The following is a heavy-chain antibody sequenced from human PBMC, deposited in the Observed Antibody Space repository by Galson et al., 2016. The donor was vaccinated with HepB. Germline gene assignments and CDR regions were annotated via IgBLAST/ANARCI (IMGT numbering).Heavy chain of an antibody. Sequence: SLRLSCAASGFTFSLYGMHWVRQAPGKGLEWVAVTWYDGSKKHYADSVKDRFTISRDNAQNSLYLQMNNLRAEDAAVYYCARELATDAFDIWGQGTMVTVSS. CDR1: GFTFSLYG. CDR3: ARELATDAFDI. J-gene: IGHJ3*02. CDR2: TWYDGSKK. V-gene: IGHV3-33*01. D-gene: IGHD5-12*01.